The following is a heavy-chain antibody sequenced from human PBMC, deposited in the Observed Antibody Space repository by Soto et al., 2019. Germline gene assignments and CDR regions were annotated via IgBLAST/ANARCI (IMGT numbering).Heavy chain of an antibody. V-gene: IGHV3-33*01. CDR3: TRDPYCGRRYYFDP. CDR2: IWYDGSNR. Sequence: PGGSLSLSCAASGFTFTNYGMHWVRQAPGKGLEWVAVIWYDGSNRFYADSVKGRFTISKDNSQNMLYLQMHSLRPEDTAVYYCTRDPYCGRRYYFDPWGQGTLVTVSS. CDR1: GFTFTNYG. D-gene: IGHD1-26*01. J-gene: IGHJ4*02.